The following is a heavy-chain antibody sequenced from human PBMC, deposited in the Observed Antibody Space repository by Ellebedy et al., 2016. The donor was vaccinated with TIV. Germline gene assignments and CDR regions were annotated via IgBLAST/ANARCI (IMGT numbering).Heavy chain of an antibody. CDR1: GFTVSSNY. CDR2: IYSGGST. CDR3: ARKNSSGWTFDY. Sequence: PGGSLRLSCAASGFTVSSNYMSRVRQAPGKGLEGVSVIYSGGSTYYADSVKGRFTISRDNSKNTLYLQMNSLRAEDTAVYYCARKNSSGWTFDYWGQGTLVTVSS. J-gene: IGHJ4*02. D-gene: IGHD6-19*01. V-gene: IGHV3-53*01.